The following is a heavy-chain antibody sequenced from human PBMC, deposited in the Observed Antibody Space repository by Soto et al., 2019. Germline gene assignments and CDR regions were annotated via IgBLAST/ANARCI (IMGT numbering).Heavy chain of an antibody. CDR3: ARGKVANWFDP. J-gene: IGHJ5*02. D-gene: IGHD5-12*01. CDR1: GGTFSSYT. CDR2: IIPILGIA. V-gene: IGHV1-69*02. Sequence: SVKVSCKASGGTFSSYTISWVRQAPGQGLEWMGRIIPILGIANYAQKFQGRVTITADKSTSTAYMELSSLRSEDTGVYYCARGKVANWFDPWGQGTLVTVSS.